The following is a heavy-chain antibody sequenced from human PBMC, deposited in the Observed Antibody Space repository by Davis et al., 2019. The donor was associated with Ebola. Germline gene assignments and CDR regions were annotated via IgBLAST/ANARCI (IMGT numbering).Heavy chain of an antibody. V-gene: IGHV3-21*01. CDR1: GFTFSSYG. D-gene: IGHD1-14*01. CDR2: ISSGSSYI. J-gene: IGHJ4*02. CDR3: ATDREPY. Sequence: GGSLRLSCAASGFTFSSYGMHWVRQAPGKGLEWVSSISSGSSYINYADPVKGRFTISRDNAKNSLYLQMNSLGAEDTAVYYCATDREPYWGQGTLVTVSS.